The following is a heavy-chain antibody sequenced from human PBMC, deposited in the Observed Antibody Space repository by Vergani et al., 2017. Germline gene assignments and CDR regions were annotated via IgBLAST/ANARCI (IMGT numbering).Heavy chain of an antibody. J-gene: IGHJ6*02. V-gene: IGHV5-51*01. D-gene: IGHD3-22*01. CDR2: IYPGDSDT. Sequence: EVQLVQSGAEVKKPGESLKISCKGSGYSFTSYWIGWVRQMPGKGLEWMGIIYPGDSDTRYSPSFQGQVTISADKSISTAYLQWSSLKTSDTAMYYCARGSLYYYDSSGYGMDVWGQGTTVTVSS. CDR1: GYSFTSYW. CDR3: ARGSLYYYDSSGYGMDV.